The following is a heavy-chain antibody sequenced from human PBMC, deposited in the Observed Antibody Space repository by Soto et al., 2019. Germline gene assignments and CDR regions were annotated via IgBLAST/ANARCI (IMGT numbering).Heavy chain of an antibody. CDR3: ARDGYSAGFDI. CDR2: IYSGGST. J-gene: IGHJ3*02. V-gene: IGHV3-66*01. Sequence: GGSLRLSCAASGFTVSSNYMSWVRQAPGKGLEWVSVIYSGGSTYYADSVKGRFTISRDNAENSLYLQMNSLRDEDTAVYYCARDGYSAGFDIWGQGTMVTVSS. D-gene: IGHD2-15*01. CDR1: GFTVSSNY.